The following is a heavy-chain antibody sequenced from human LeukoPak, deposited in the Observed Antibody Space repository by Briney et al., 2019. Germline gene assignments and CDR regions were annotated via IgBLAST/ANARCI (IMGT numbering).Heavy chain of an antibody. CDR1: GLAFSRYA. J-gene: IGHJ4*02. V-gene: IGHV3-64D*06. CDR2: MSDNGRST. D-gene: IGHD2-8*02. Sequence: GGSLRLSCSASGLAFSRYAMHWVRQAPGKGLECFSGMSDNGRSTYYADAVKGRFTISRDNSKNTLYLQMSSLRAEDTAMYYCARDQTYCTGGHCFFEYWGQGTLVTVCS. CDR3: ARDQTYCTGGHCFFEY.